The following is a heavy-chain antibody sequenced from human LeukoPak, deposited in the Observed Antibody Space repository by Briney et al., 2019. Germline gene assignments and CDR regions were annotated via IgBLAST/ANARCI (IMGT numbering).Heavy chain of an antibody. D-gene: IGHD4-17*01. CDR1: GSTFSRYW. CDR3: ARDLYGDSGVYYYYYYGMDV. CDR2: INSDESDT. Sequence: GGSLRLSCAASGSTFSRYWMHWVRQAPGKGLVWVSHINSDESDTNYADSVKGRFTISRDNAKNTLYLQMNSLRAEDTAVYYCARDLYGDSGVYYYYYYGMDVWGQGTTVTVSS. V-gene: IGHV3-74*01. J-gene: IGHJ6*02.